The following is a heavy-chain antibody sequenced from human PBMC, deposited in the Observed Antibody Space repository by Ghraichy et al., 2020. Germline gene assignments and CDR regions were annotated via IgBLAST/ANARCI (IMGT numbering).Heavy chain of an antibody. J-gene: IGHJ4*02. V-gene: IGHV3-49*03. CDR3: SRGMTLGRGVRYFDY. CDR2: IRSKAFGGTT. CDR1: GFTFGDYG. D-gene: IGHD3-10*01. Sequence: GGSLRLSCSASGFTFGDYGMSWFRQAPGKGLEWVGFIRSKAFGGTTEYAASVKGRFTISRDDSRSIAYLQMNSLKTEDTAVYYCSRGMTLGRGVRYFDYWGQGTLVTVSS.